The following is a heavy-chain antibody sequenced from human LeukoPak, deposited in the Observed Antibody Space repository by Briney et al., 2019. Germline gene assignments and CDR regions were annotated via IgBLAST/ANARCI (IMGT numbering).Heavy chain of an antibody. CDR3: ARGGPRQNWFDP. J-gene: IGHJ5*02. V-gene: IGHV1-69*04. Sequence: SVKVSCKASGGTFSSYAISWVRQAPGQGLEWMGRIIPILGIANYAQKFQGRVTITADKSTSTAYMELSSLRSEDTAVYYCARGGPRQNWFDPWGQGTLVTVSS. CDR2: IIPILGIA. CDR1: GGTFSSYA.